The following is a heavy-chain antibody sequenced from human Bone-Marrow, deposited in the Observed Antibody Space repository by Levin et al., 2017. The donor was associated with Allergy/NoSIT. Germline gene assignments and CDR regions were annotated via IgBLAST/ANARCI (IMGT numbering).Heavy chain of an antibody. V-gene: IGHV4-4*02. CDR1: GGAISGSNW. D-gene: IGHD5-12*01. Sequence: SETLSLTCAVSGGAISGSNWWSWVRQPPGKGLEWIGEIYYGGSTNYNPSLKSRLTISVDRSLNHFSLRLTSVTAADTAMYYCATRYSDYGDNFDIWGQGTMVAVSS. J-gene: IGHJ3*02. CDR2: IYYGGST. CDR3: ATRYSDYGDNFDI.